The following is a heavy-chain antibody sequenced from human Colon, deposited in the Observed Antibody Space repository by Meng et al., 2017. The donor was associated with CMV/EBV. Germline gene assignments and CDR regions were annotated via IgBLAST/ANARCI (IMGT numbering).Heavy chain of an antibody. V-gene: IGHV4-34*01. D-gene: IGHD3-22*01. CDR1: GGSFSGYY. J-gene: IGHJ6*02. Sequence: GSLRLSCAVYGGSFSGYYWSWIRQPPGKGLEWIGEINHSGSTNYNPSLKSRVTISVDTSKNQFSLKLSSVTAADTAMYFCARTYYYESSGYYSYYYHSGMDVWGQGTPVTVSS. CDR3: ARTYYYESSGYYSYYYHSGMDV. CDR2: INHSGST.